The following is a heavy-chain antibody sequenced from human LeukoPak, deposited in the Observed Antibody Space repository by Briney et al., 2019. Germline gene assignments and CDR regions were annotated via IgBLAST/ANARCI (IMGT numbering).Heavy chain of an antibody. CDR2: INPNSGGT. V-gene: IGHV1-2*02. D-gene: IGHD2-15*01. CDR1: GYTFTGYY. Sequence: ASVKVSCKASGYTFTGYYMHWVRQDPGQGLEWMGWINPNSGGTNYAQKFQVIVTMTKETSISTAYLELSRLRSEDTAVYYCARGYCSGGSCSALGYYYYGMDVWGQGTTVTVSS. J-gene: IGHJ6*02. CDR3: ARGYCSGGSCSALGYYYYGMDV.